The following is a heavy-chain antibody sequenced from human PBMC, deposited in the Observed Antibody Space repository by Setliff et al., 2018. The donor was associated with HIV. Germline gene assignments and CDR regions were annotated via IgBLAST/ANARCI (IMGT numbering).Heavy chain of an antibody. V-gene: IGHV3-48*01. CDR1: GFTFSDCS. D-gene: IGHD3-9*01. CDR3: ARLRYSVFDY. J-gene: IGHJ4*01. Sequence: LRLSCAASGFTFSDCSMNWVRQAPGKGLERISYITSTGSTIFYADSVKGRFTISRDNDKNSVHLQMTSLRAEDTAVYYCARLRYSVFDYWGHGTLVTVSS. CDR2: ITSTGSTI.